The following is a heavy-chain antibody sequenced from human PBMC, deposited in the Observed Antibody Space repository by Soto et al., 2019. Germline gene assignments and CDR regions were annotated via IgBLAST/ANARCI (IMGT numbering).Heavy chain of an antibody. CDR1: GGSISSGSFY. J-gene: IGHJ6*02. D-gene: IGHD2-15*01. CDR3: ARNQPQRYCSGGTCRPAYGMDV. Sequence: SETLSLTCTVPGGSISSGSFYWAWIRQPPGKGLEWIGIIYYSGDTYYNPSLAGRLTMSVDTSNQFSLTLRSVTAADTALYYCARNQPQRYCSGGTCRPAYGMDVWGQGTTVTVSS. CDR2: IYYSGDT. V-gene: IGHV4-39*01.